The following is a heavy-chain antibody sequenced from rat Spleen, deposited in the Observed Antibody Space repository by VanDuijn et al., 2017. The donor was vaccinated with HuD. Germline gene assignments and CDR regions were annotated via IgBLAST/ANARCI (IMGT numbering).Heavy chain of an antibody. CDR2: ISYEGSST. Sequence: EVQLMESGGGLVQPGRSLKLSCVASGFTFNNYWMTWIRQAPGKGLEWVASISYEGSSTYYGDSVKGRFTISRDNAKSTLYLQMNSLRSEDTATYYCARPSYGYPFAYWGQGTLVTVSS. CDR1: GFTFNNYW. J-gene: IGHJ3*01. D-gene: IGHD1-7*01. CDR3: ARPSYGYPFAY. V-gene: IGHV5-31*01.